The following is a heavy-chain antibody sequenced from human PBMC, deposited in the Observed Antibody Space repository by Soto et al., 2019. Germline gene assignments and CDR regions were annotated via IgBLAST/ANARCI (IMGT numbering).Heavy chain of an antibody. V-gene: IGHV3-72*01. D-gene: IGHD4-4*01. J-gene: IGHJ6*02. CDR3: GRGGYRHYSAYYYYALDV. CDR1: GFTLSNYY. Sequence: GGSLRLSCVASGFTLSNYYVDWVRQAPGKGLEWVGRTRDKPNSYTTEYAASVEGRFTISRDDSKNSLYLQLNSLNTEDTAVYYCGRGGYRHYSAYYYYALDVWGQGTTVTVSS. CDR2: TRDKPNSYTT.